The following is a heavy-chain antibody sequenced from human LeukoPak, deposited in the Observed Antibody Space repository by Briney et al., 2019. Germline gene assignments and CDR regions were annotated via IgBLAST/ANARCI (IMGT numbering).Heavy chain of an antibody. J-gene: IGHJ4*02. D-gene: IGHD5-24*01. Sequence: PSETLSLTCAVYGGSFSGYYWSWIRQPPGKGLEWIGYIYYSGSTNYNPSLKSRVTISVDTSKNQFSLKLSSVTAADTAVYYCAITRDGYNYDYWGQGTLVTVSS. V-gene: IGHV4-59*01. CDR1: GGSFSGYY. CDR3: AITRDGYNYDY. CDR2: IYYSGST.